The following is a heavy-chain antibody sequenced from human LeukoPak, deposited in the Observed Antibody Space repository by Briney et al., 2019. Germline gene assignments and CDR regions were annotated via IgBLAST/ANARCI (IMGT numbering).Heavy chain of an antibody. Sequence: GASVKVSCKASGYTFTNYGINWLRHAPGQGLEWMGWISTYNGKTNYAQKVQDRVTMTTDTSTSTVYMELRSLRSDDTALYFCARDFSNFSYGTWFDPWGQGTLVTVSS. CDR1: GYTFTNYG. CDR2: ISTYNGKT. CDR3: ARDFSNFSYGTWFDP. V-gene: IGHV1-18*01. J-gene: IGHJ5*02. D-gene: IGHD1-1*01.